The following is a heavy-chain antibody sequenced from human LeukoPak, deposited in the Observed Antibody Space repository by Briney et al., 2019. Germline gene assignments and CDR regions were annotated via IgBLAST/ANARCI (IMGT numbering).Heavy chain of an antibody. D-gene: IGHD3-10*01. V-gene: IGHV3-7*01. J-gene: IGHJ4*02. CDR3: ARDSQGSGTYSTDH. CDR1: GFTFSSSW. CDR2: MNQDGSRK. Sequence: GGSLRLSCVASGFTFSSSWMSWVRQGPGKGPEWVANMNQDGSRKYYVDSVKGRFTISRDNAKNSLFLQMNGLRDEDTAVYYCARDSQGSGTYSTDHWGQGTLVTVSS.